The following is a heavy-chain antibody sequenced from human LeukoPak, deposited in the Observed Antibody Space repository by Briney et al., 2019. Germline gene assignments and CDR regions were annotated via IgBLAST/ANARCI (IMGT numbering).Heavy chain of an antibody. CDR2: FDPEDGET. CDR3: ATSRPHYDSSGYYYAEYAFDI. V-gene: IGHV1-24*01. CDR1: GYTLTELS. J-gene: IGHJ3*02. Sequence: ASVKVSCKVSGYTLTELSMHWVRQAPGKGLEWMGGFDPEDGETIYAQKFQGRVTMTEDTSTDTAYMELSSPRSEDTAVYYCATSRPHYDSSGYYYAEYAFDIWGQGTMVTVSS. D-gene: IGHD3-22*01.